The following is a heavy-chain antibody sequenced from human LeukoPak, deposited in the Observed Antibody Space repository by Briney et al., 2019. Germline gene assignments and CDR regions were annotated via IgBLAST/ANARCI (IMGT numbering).Heavy chain of an antibody. V-gene: IGHV3-33*01. CDR1: GFTFSSYG. J-gene: IGHJ3*02. CDR3: ARESGDSSSWAYDAFDI. D-gene: IGHD6-13*01. CDR2: IWYDGSNK. Sequence: GGSLRLSCAASGFTFSSYGMHWVRQAPGKGLEWVAVIWYDGSNKYYADSVKGRCTISRDNSKSTLYLQMNSLRAEDTAVYYCARESGDSSSWAYDAFDIWGQGTMVTVSS.